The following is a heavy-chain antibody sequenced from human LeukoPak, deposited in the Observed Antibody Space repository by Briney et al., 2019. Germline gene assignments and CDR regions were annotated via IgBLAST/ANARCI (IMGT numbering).Heavy chain of an antibody. CDR1: GFTFSSYG. J-gene: IGHJ4*02. Sequence: GGSLRLSCAASGFTFSSYGMHWVRQDQGKGLEWVAFIRYDGSNKYYADSVKGRFTISRDNSKNTLYLQMNSLRAEDTAVYYCAKSDVTMVRGVIDYWGQGTLVTVSS. CDR2: IRYDGSNK. V-gene: IGHV3-30*02. D-gene: IGHD3-10*01. CDR3: AKSDVTMVRGVIDY.